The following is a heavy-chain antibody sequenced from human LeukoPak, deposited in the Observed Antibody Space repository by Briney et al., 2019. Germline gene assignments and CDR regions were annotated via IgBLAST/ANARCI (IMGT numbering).Heavy chain of an antibody. D-gene: IGHD5-12*01. Sequence: SETLSLTCTVSGGSISSGGYYWSWIRQHPGKGLKWIGYIYYSRSTYYNPSLKSRVTISVDTSKNQFSLKLSSVTAADTAVYYCAGLRGKPHAFDIWGQGTMVTVSS. CDR2: IYYSRST. CDR1: GGSISSGGYY. V-gene: IGHV4-31*03. CDR3: AGLRGKPHAFDI. J-gene: IGHJ3*02.